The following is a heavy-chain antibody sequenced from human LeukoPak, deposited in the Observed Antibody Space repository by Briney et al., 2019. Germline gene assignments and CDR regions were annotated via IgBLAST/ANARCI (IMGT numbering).Heavy chain of an antibody. CDR3: ARYRIAVAGTGGYFDY. V-gene: IGHV3-74*01. CDR1: GFTFSTYW. J-gene: IGHJ4*02. CDR2: INSDGSST. Sequence: GGSLRLSCAASGFTFSTYWMHWVRQAPGKGLVWVSRINSDGSSTSYAGSVKGRFTISRDNAKNSLYLQMNSLRAEDTAVYYCARYRIAVAGTGGYFDYWGQGTLVTVSS. D-gene: IGHD6-19*01.